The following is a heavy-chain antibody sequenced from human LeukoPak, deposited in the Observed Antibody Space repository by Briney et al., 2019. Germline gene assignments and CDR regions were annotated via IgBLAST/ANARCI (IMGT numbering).Heavy chain of an antibody. CDR2: MNPNSGNT. CDR1: GYTFTSYD. CDR3: ARAPLHYDYVWGSPADV. J-gene: IGHJ6*02. Sequence: ASVKVSCKASGYTFTSYDINWVRQATGQGLEWMGWMNPNSGNTGYAQKFQGRVTMTRNTSISTAYMELSSLRSEDTAVYYCARAPLHYDYVWGSPADVWSQGTTVTVSS. D-gene: IGHD3-16*01. V-gene: IGHV1-8*01.